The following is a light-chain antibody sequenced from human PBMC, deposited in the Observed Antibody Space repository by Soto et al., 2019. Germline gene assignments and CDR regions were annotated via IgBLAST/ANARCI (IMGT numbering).Light chain of an antibody. V-gene: IGKV1-5*03. CDR1: QNVNTW. Sequence: DIQMTQSPSTLSASVGDRVTITCRASQNVNTWLAWYQQKPGKAPKVLIYKASSLQSGAPSRFSGSGSGTEFTLTISSLQPDDFATYYCQQYNTLHPYTFGQGTKVDIK. CDR3: QQYNTLHPYT. J-gene: IGKJ2*01. CDR2: KAS.